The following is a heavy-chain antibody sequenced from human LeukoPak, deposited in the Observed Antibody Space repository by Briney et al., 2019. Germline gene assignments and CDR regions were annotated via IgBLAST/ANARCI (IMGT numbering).Heavy chain of an antibody. J-gene: IGHJ4*02. CDR1: GVSISSGGYY. Sequence: SQTLSLTCTVSGVSISSGGYYWSWIRQHPGKGLEWIGYMYFSGITSYNPSLKSRVTISVDTSKNQFSLKLSSVTAADTAVYYCARDGYSSSSYFDYGGQGTLVTVSS. D-gene: IGHD6-6*01. CDR3: ARDGYSSSSYFDY. CDR2: MYFSGIT. V-gene: IGHV4-31*03.